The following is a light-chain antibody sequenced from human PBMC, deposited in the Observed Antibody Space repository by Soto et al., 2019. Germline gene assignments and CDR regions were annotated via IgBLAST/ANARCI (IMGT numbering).Light chain of an antibody. Sequence: DIQKTQSPSIPSASAGDRVTITCRARQSISSWLAWYQQTTGKAPKLLIYKASTLESGVPSRFRGSVSGTDFALIITSLQPDDFATYYCQQYNSHSPEWTFGQWTKVDIK. V-gene: IGKV1-5*03. CDR2: KAS. CDR3: QQYNSHSPEWT. J-gene: IGKJ1*01. CDR1: QSISSW.